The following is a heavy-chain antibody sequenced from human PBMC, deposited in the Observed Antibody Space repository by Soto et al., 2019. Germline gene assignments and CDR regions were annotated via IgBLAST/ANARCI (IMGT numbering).Heavy chain of an antibody. D-gene: IGHD2-2*01. CDR1: GGTFSSYT. CDR3: ARGYCSSTSCYRYYRDV. J-gene: IGHJ6*03. Sequence: ASVKVSCKASGGTFSSYTISWVRQAPGQGLEWMGRIIPILGIANYAQKFQGRVTITADKSTSTTYMELSSLRSEDTAVYYCARGYCSSTSCYRYYRDVWGKGTTVTV. CDR2: IIPILGIA. V-gene: IGHV1-69*02.